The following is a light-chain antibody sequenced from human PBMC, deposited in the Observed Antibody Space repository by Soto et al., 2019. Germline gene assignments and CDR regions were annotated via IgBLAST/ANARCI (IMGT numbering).Light chain of an antibody. Sequence: EIALTPSPGTLSLSPVERATLSCGASQSISSSYLAWYQQKPGQAPRLLIYGASNRATDIPDRFSGRGSGTDFTLTISRLEPEDFAVYYCQQYGSSPPSSTFGQGTRLEIK. CDR1: QSISSSY. J-gene: IGKJ5*01. CDR2: GAS. V-gene: IGKV3-20*01. CDR3: QQYGSSPPSST.